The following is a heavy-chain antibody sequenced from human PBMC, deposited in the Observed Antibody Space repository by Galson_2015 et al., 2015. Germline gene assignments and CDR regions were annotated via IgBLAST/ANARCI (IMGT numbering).Heavy chain of an antibody. D-gene: IGHD2-2*01. CDR2: IKSKTDGGTT. V-gene: IGHV3-15*01. Sequence: SLRLSCAASGFTFSNGWMSWVRQAPGKGLEWVGRIKSKTDGGTTDYAAPVKGRFTISRDDSKNTLYLQMNSLITEDTAMYYCTTDPSRFCSSTRCYADFDYWGQGALVTVSS. J-gene: IGHJ4*02. CDR1: GFTFSNGW. CDR3: TTDPSRFCSSTRCYADFDY.